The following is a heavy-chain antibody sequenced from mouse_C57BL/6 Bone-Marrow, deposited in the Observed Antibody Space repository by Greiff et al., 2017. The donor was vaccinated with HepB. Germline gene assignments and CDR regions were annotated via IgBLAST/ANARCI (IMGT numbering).Heavy chain of an antibody. Sequence: VQLVESGPGLVAPSQRLSITCTVSGFSLTSYAISWVRQPPGKGLEWLGVIRTGGGTNYNSALKSRLSISKDNSNNPVFLKMNSLQTDDTARYYCARKDYDYEDYFDYWGQGTTLTVSS. V-gene: IGHV2-9-1*01. CDR1: GFSLTSYA. J-gene: IGHJ2*01. CDR2: IRTGGGT. CDR3: ARKDYDYEDYFDY. D-gene: IGHD2-4*01.